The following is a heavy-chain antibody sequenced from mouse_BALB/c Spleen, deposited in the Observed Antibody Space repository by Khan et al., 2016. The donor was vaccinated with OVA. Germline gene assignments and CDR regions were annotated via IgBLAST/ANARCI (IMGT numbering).Heavy chain of an antibody. CDR2: INTYTGEP. CDR1: GFTFTNYG. V-gene: IGHV9-3-1*01. CDR3: ARVGYNGTMDF. D-gene: IGHD2-14*01. Sequence: QIQLVQSGPELKKPGETVQISCKASGFTFTNYGMNWVRQAPGKGLKWMGWINTYTGEPTFTDDFKGRFAFSLETSASTAYLQINSLTNEDTATYFCARVGYNGTMDFWGQGTLVTVSS. J-gene: IGHJ4*01.